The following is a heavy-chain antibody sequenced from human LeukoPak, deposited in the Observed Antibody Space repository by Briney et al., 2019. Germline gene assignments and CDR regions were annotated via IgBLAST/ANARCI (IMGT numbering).Heavy chain of an antibody. CDR3: ARGRDIVVVVAPYGY. D-gene: IGHD2-15*01. J-gene: IGHJ4*02. Sequence: GRSLRLSCAASGFTFSSYAMHWVRQAPGKGLEWVAVISYDGSNKYYADSVKGRFTISRDNSKNTLYLQMNSLRAEDTAVYYCARGRDIVVVVAPYGYWGQGTLVTVSS. CDR2: ISYDGSNK. V-gene: IGHV3-30-3*01. CDR1: GFTFSSYA.